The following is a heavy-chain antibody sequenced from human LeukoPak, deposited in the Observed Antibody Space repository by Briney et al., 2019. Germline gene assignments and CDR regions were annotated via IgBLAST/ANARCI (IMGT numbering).Heavy chain of an antibody. D-gene: IGHD6-13*01. CDR1: GFTFSNYA. CDR3: AKEMESSTWYIDY. Sequence: GGSLRLSCAASGFTFSNYAMNWVRQAPGEGLEWVSAISASGGSRFYTDSVKGRFTISRDNSKNTLFLRMNSLRVEDTAVYYCAKEMESSTWYIDYWGQGTLVSVSS. J-gene: IGHJ4*02. V-gene: IGHV3-23*01. CDR2: ISASGGSR.